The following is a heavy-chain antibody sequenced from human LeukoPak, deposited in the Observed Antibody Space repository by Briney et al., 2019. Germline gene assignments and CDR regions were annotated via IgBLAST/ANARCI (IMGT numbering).Heavy chain of an antibody. D-gene: IGHD2-2*01. Sequence: GGSLRLSCAASGFTFSSYSMNWVRQAPGKGLEWVSSISSSSSYIYYADSVKGRFTISRDNAKNSLYLQMNSLRAEDTAVYYCAKSFDCSSTSCPYGYWGQGTLVTVSS. CDR3: AKSFDCSSTSCPYGY. V-gene: IGHV3-21*01. CDR1: GFTFSSYS. CDR2: ISSSSSYI. J-gene: IGHJ4*02.